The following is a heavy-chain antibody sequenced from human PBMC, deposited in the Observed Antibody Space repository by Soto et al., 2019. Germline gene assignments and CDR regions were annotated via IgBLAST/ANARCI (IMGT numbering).Heavy chain of an antibody. Sequence: SETLSLTCTVSGGSVSSGSYYWSWIRQPPGKGLEWIGYIYYSGSTNYNPSLKSRVTISVDTSKNQFSLKLSSVTAADTAVYYCARGIVPYYDFWSGYYLAYYGTDVWGQGTTVTVSS. V-gene: IGHV4-61*01. CDR2: IYYSGST. J-gene: IGHJ6*02. CDR3: ARGIVPYYDFWSGYYLAYYGTDV. D-gene: IGHD3-3*01. CDR1: GGSVSSGSYY.